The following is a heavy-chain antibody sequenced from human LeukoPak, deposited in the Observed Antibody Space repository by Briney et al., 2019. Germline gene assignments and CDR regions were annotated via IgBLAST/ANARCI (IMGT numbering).Heavy chain of an antibody. J-gene: IGHJ3*01. D-gene: IGHD4-23*01. CDR2: IGAAGGNT. Sequence: GASVKVSCKASGFTFSSSAIQWVRQARGQRLEWIGWIGAAGGNTNYAQTLQGRITITRDMSTSTAYMELTSLRSDDTAVYYCAAEIYGGNTDCCTFDFWGPGTPVTVSS. CDR3: AAEIYGGNTDCCTFDF. V-gene: IGHV1-58*02. CDR1: GFTFSSSA.